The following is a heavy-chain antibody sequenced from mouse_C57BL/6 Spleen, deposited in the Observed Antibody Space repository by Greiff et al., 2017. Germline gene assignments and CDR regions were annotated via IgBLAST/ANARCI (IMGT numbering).Heavy chain of an antibody. Sequence: EVKLVESEGGLVQPGSSMKLSCTASGFTFSDYYMAWVRQVPEKGLEWVANINYDGSSTYYLDSLKSRFIISRDNAKNILYLQMSSLKSEDTATYYCARGEGNGYWYFDVWGTGTTVTVSS. V-gene: IGHV5-16*01. J-gene: IGHJ1*03. CDR3: ARGEGNGYWYFDV. CDR1: GFTFSDYY. D-gene: IGHD2-1*01. CDR2: INYDGSST.